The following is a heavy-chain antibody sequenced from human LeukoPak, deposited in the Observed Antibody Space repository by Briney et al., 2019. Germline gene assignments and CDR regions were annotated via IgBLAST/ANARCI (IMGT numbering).Heavy chain of an antibody. CDR3: AREPTYCSSTSCYYY. J-gene: IGHJ4*02. CDR1: GGTFSSYA. V-gene: IGHV1-69*13. Sequence: SVKVSCNASGGTFSSYAISWVRQAPGQGLEWMGGIIPIFGTANYAQKFQGRVTITADESTSTAYMELSSLRSEDTAVYYCAREPTYCSSTSCYYYWGQGTLVTVSS. D-gene: IGHD2-2*01. CDR2: IIPIFGTA.